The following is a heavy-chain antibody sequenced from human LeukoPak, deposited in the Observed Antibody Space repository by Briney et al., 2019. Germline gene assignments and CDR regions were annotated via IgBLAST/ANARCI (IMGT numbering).Heavy chain of an antibody. Sequence: GVSLRLSCAASGFTLEGFGMHWVRQAPGKGLEWVAFIRYDESQKLYIDSVKGRFSISRDSSKNLLYLQMNSLRAGDTAVYYCAKCYYDGRDSAFGDWGQGTPVTVSS. CDR2: IRYDESQK. J-gene: IGHJ4*02. CDR3: AKCYYDGRDSAFGD. CDR1: GFTLEGFG. V-gene: IGHV3-30*02. D-gene: IGHD3-22*01.